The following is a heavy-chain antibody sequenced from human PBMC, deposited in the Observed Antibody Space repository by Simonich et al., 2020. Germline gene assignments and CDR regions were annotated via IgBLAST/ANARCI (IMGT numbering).Heavy chain of an antibody. CDR2: ISSSGSTK. CDR1: GFTFSSYE. Sequence: EVQLVESGGGLVQPGGSLRLSCAASGFTFSSYEMNWVRQAPGKGLEWVSYISSSGSTKYYADSVKGRCTNSRDNAKNSLYLQMNSLRAEDTAVYYCARDFRLQLVEIGTYYYYGMDVWGQGTTVTVSS. J-gene: IGHJ6*02. CDR3: ARDFRLQLVEIGTYYYYGMDV. D-gene: IGHD6-6*01. V-gene: IGHV3-48*03.